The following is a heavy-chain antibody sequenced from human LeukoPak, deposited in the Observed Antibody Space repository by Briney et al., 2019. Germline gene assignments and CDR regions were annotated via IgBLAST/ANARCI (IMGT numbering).Heavy chain of an antibody. Sequence: GGSLRLSCAASGLTFSSHWMHWVRQAPGKGLVWVSRITNDGSSTTYADSVKGRFTISRDNSRNTLFLQMNSLRAEDTAVYYCATDRATQYFDYWGQGTLVSVSS. J-gene: IGHJ4*02. CDR2: ITNDGSST. CDR3: ATDRATQYFDY. V-gene: IGHV3-74*01. D-gene: IGHD2-15*01. CDR1: GLTFSSHW.